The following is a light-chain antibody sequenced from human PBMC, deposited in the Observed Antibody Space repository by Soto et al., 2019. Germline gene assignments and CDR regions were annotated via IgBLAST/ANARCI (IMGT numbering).Light chain of an antibody. Sequence: QSALTQPASVSGSPGQSITISCTGTSSDVGAYNYVSWYQQHPGKAPKLMIYEVSNRPSGVSNRFSGSKSGNTASLTISGLQAEDEADYYCNSYTRSTTLVFGTGTKLTVL. CDR1: SSDVGAYNY. V-gene: IGLV2-14*01. J-gene: IGLJ1*01. CDR2: EVS. CDR3: NSYTRSTTLV.